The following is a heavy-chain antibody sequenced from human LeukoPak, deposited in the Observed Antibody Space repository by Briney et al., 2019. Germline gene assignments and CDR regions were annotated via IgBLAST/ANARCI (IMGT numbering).Heavy chain of an antibody. CDR2: IYSSGST. V-gene: IGHV4-39*01. Sequence: SETLSPTCNVSGVSISSSSYYWGWIRQPPGKGLEWIGSIYSSGSTYYNSSLKSRVTISIDTSKNQVSLKMSSVAAADTAVYYCAKSGGYGLIDYWGQGTLVTVSS. CDR1: GVSISSSSYY. D-gene: IGHD6-25*01. J-gene: IGHJ4*01. CDR3: AKSGGYGLIDY.